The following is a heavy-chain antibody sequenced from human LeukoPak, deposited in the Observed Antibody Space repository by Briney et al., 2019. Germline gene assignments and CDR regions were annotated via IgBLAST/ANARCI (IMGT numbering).Heavy chain of an antibody. CDR1: GFTFSTYW. V-gene: IGHV3-7*04. Sequence: GGSLRLSCAASGFTFSTYWMSWVRQTPGEGLEWLANIKPDGSDQYYVDSVRGRFTISRDNAENSLYLQMNSLRAEDTAVYYCARALYTSGWYPDYFDFWGQGTLVTVFS. CDR2: IKPDGSDQ. D-gene: IGHD6-19*01. CDR3: ARALYTSGWYPDYFDF. J-gene: IGHJ4*02.